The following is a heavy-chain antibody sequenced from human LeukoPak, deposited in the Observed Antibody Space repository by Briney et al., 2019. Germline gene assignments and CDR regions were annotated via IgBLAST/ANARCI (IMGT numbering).Heavy chain of an antibody. CDR1: GFTFSNYA. Sequence: GGSLRLSCAASGFTFSNYAMSWVRQAPGKGLEWVSGINWSGEKTSYADSVKGRFTISRDNSKNTLYLQMNSLRAEDTPVYYCAKAAPAIVGATRGYFQHWGQGTLVTVSS. J-gene: IGHJ1*01. D-gene: IGHD1-26*01. CDR3: AKAAPAIVGATRGYFQH. CDR2: INWSGEKT. V-gene: IGHV3-23*01.